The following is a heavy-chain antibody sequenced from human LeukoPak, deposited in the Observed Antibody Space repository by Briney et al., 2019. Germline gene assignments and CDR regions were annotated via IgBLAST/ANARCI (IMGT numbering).Heavy chain of an antibody. CDR2: IFGSGRNT. D-gene: IGHD2-2*01. Sequence: GGSLRLSCAASGITFSIYTMSWVRQAPGKGLEWVSAIFGSGRNTYYADSVKGRFSISRDNSKNTLYLQMNSLRAEDTAVYYCAKDREIVVVPTALVRGPFDYWGQGTLVTVSS. V-gene: IGHV3-23*01. CDR1: GITFSIYT. CDR3: AKDREIVVVPTALVRGPFDY. J-gene: IGHJ4*02.